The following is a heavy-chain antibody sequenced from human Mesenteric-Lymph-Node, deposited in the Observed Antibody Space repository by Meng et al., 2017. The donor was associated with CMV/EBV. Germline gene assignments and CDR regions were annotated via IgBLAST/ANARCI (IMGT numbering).Heavy chain of an antibody. CDR1: GFIFSSYA. Sequence: GESLKISCKASGFIFSSYAMNWVRQAPGRGLEWVALISHDGDIKYYTDSVKGRFTLSRDNSKDTLYLQLNSLRPGDTAVYYCVRGEPRYGFWSGYSDERMEFDYWGQGTVVTVSS. D-gene: IGHD3-3*01. J-gene: IGHJ4*02. CDR3: VRGEPRYGFWSGYSDERMEFDY. V-gene: IGHV3-30*04. CDR2: ISHDGDIK.